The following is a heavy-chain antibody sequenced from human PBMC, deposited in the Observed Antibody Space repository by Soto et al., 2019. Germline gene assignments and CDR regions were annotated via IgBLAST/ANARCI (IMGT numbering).Heavy chain of an antibody. V-gene: IGHV3-15*07. CDR3: TTLSRGGTYLFDY. CDR2: IKSKTDGGTT. CDR1: GFTFSNAW. D-gene: IGHD1-1*01. Sequence: PGGPLRLSCAASGFTFSNAWMNWVRQAPGKGLEWVGRIKSKTDGGTTDYAAPVKGRFTISRDDSKNTLYLQMNSLKTEDTAVYYCTTLSRGGTYLFDYWGQGTLVTVSS. J-gene: IGHJ4*02.